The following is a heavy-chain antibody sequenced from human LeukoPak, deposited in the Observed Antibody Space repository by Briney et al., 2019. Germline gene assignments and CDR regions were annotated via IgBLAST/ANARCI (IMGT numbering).Heavy chain of an antibody. J-gene: IGHJ4*02. Sequence: SETLSLTCTVSGYSISSGFYWGWIRQPPGKGLEWIGSIYHSGSTYYNPSLKSRVTISLDTSKDQFSLKLSSVTAADTAVYYCARGRPYFDYWGQGTLVTVSS. CDR1: GYSISSGFY. CDR2: IYHSGST. CDR3: ARGRPYFDY. V-gene: IGHV4-38-2*02.